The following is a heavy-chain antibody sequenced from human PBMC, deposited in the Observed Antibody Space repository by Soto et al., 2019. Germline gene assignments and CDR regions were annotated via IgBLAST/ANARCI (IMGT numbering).Heavy chain of an antibody. J-gene: IGHJ4*02. Sequence: GGSLRLSCAASGFTFSDYYMSWIRQAPGKGLEWVSYISSSGSTIYYADTLKGRFTISRDNAKNSLYLQMNSLRAEDTAVYYCARDGDRITMVRGVITDFGYWGQGTLVTVSS. CDR2: ISSSGSTI. D-gene: IGHD3-10*01. CDR3: ARDGDRITMVRGVITDFGY. V-gene: IGHV3-11*01. CDR1: GFTFSDYY.